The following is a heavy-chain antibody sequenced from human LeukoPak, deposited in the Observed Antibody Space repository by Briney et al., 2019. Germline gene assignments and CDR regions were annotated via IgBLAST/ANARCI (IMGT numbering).Heavy chain of an antibody. CDR2: IYYSGST. V-gene: IGHV4-39*01. CDR3: AGLVGAATDPFDY. D-gene: IGHD1-26*01. Sequence: PSETLSLTCTVSGGSITSSNYYWGWIRQPPGKGLEWIGGIYYSGSTDYNPSLKSRVTISVDTSKNQFSLKLSSMTAADTAVYYCAGLVGAATDPFDYWGQGTLVTVSS. J-gene: IGHJ4*02. CDR1: GGSITSSNYY.